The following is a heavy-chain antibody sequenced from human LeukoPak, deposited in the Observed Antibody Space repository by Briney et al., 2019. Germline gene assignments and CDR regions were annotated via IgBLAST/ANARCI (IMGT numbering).Heavy chain of an antibody. CDR2: ISYDGSNK. CDR3: ARAYYYDSSGYIDY. CDR1: GFTFSSYA. J-gene: IGHJ4*02. D-gene: IGHD3-22*01. Sequence: PGGSLRLSCAASGFTFSSYAMHWVRQAPGKGLEWVAVISYDGSNKYYADSVKGRFTISRDNSKNTLYLQMNSLRAEDTAVYYCARAYYYDSSGYIDYWGQGTLVTVSS. V-gene: IGHV3-30-3*01.